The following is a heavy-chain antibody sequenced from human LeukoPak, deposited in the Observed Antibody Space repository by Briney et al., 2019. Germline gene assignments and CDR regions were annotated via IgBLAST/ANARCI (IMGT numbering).Heavy chain of an antibody. J-gene: IGHJ4*02. CDR1: GLTFSSYS. CDR3: ARDGDDSSGYYYY. V-gene: IGHV3-48*01. CDR2: IGSSSSTI. D-gene: IGHD3-22*01. Sequence: GGSLRLSCAASGLTFSSYSMNWVRQAPGKGLEWVSYIGSSSSTIYYADSVKGRFTISRDNAKNSLYLQMNSLRAEDTAVYYCARDGDDSSGYYYYWGQGTLVTVSS.